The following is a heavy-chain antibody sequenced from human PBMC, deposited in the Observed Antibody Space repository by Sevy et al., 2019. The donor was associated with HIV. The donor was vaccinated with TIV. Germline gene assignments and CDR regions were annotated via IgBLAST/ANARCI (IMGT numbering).Heavy chain of an antibody. J-gene: IGHJ4*02. Sequence: ASVKVSCKASGYNFTSYGISWVRQAPGQGLELMGWISTYKGNTKYAQKVQGRVTMTTDTSTSTAYMELRSLRSDDTAVYYCARDHCSGVSCFPWWGQGTLVTVSS. D-gene: IGHD2-15*01. V-gene: IGHV1-18*01. CDR2: ISTYKGNT. CDR3: ARDHCSGVSCFPW. CDR1: GYNFTSYG.